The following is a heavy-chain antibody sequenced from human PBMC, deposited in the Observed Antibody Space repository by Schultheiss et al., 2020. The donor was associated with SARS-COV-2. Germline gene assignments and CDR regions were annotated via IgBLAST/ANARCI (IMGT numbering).Heavy chain of an antibody. Sequence: GGSLRLSCAASGFTFSSYWMSWVRQAPGKGLEWVSAISGSGGSTYYADSVKGRFTISRDNSKNTLYLQMNSLRAEDTAVYYCARKGYDSTDYWGQGTLVTVSS. CDR3: ARKGYDSTDY. CDR2: ISGSGGST. CDR1: GFTFSSYW. V-gene: IGHV3-23*01. D-gene: IGHD3-22*01. J-gene: IGHJ4*02.